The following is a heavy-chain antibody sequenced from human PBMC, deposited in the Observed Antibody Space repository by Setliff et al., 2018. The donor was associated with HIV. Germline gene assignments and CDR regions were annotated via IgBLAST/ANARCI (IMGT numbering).Heavy chain of an antibody. CDR3: AAVFTGEPGRSLDY. CDR1: GFTFISST. Sequence: PGGSLRLSCTVSGFTFISSTMNWVRQAPGKGLEWVASTSSSGSYIHYADSLKVRFTISRDNAKNSQYLLMSDLRAEDTAVYYCAAVFTGEPGRSLDYWGQGTPVTVSS. V-gene: IGHV3-21*01. D-gene: IGHD1-26*01. CDR2: TSSSGSYI. J-gene: IGHJ4*02.